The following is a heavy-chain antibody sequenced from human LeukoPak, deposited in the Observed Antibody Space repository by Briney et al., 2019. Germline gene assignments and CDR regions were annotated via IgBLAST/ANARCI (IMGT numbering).Heavy chain of an antibody. V-gene: IGHV3-23*01. CDR3: AELGITMIGGV. Sequence: GGSLRLSCAASGFSFSSYAMSWVRQAPGKGLEWVSGISGSGSTYYADSVKGRFTISRDNSKNTLYLQMNSLRAEDTAVYYCAELGITMIGGVWGKGTTVTIPS. D-gene: IGHD3-10*02. J-gene: IGHJ6*04. CDR1: GFSFSSYA. CDR2: ISGSGST.